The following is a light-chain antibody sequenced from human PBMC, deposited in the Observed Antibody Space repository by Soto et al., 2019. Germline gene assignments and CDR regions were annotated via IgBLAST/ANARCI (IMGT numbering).Light chain of an antibody. CDR1: QAISND. CDR3: LQDYNSPYT. Sequence: AIQMTQSPSSLTASVGDRVTITCRASQAISNDLGWYQQKPGRAPKILIYEASTLQSGVPSRFSGSGSGTDFTLTISSLQPEDFATYYCLQDYNSPYTFGQGTKLEIK. CDR2: EAS. J-gene: IGKJ2*01. V-gene: IGKV1-6*02.